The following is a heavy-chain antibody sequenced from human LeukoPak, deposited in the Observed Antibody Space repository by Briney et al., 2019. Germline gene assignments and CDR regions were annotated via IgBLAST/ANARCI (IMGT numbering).Heavy chain of an antibody. CDR1: GGSISSSSYY. D-gene: IGHD3/OR15-3a*01. CDR2: INHSGST. Sequence: KPSETLSLTCTVSGGSISSSSYYWGWIRQPPGKGLEWIGEINHSGSTNYNPSLKSRVTISVDTSKNQFSLKLSSVTAADTAVYYCARQTGSGLFILPGGQGTLVTVSS. V-gene: IGHV4-39*01. J-gene: IGHJ4*02. CDR3: ARQTGSGLFILP.